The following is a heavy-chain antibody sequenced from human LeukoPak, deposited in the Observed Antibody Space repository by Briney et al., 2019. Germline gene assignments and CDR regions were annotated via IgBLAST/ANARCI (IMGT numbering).Heavy chain of an antibody. D-gene: IGHD3-22*01. J-gene: IGHJ5*02. Sequence: PSETLSLTCAVYGGSFSGYYWSWIRQPPGKGLEWIGEINHSGSTNYNPSLKSRVTISVDTSKNQFSLKLKSVTAADTAVYYCARLTMRVVVDWFDPWGQGTQVTVSS. V-gene: IGHV4-34*01. CDR2: INHSGST. CDR1: GGSFSGYY. CDR3: ARLTMRVVVDWFDP.